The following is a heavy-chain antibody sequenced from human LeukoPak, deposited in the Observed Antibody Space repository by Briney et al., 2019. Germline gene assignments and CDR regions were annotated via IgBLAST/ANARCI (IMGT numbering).Heavy chain of an antibody. CDR3: ARGGSGSYYSLIDY. Sequence: GGSLRLSCAASGFTFSSYAMHWVRQAPGKGLEYVSAISSNGGSTYYANSVKGRFTISRDNSKNTLYLQMGSLRAEDMAVYYCARGGSGSYYSLIDYWGQGTLVTVSS. D-gene: IGHD3-10*01. V-gene: IGHV3-64*01. CDR2: ISSNGGST. CDR1: GFTFSSYA. J-gene: IGHJ4*02.